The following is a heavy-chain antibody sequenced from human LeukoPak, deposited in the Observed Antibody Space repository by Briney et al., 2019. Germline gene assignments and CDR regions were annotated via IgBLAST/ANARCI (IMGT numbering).Heavy chain of an antibody. CDR3: AREGGGSGYVIFDY. CDR2: IIPDSGDT. J-gene: IGHJ4*02. Sequence: ASVKVSCKASGYTFTDYYIHWVRQAPGQGLEWMGWIIPDSGDTNYAQKFQGRVTMTRDTSISTAHMELSRQRSDDPAVYYCAREGGGSGYVIFDYWGQGTLVTVSS. V-gene: IGHV1-2*02. CDR1: GYTFTDYY. D-gene: IGHD5-12*01.